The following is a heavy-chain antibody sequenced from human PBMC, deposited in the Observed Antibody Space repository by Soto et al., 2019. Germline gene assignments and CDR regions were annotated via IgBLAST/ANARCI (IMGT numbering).Heavy chain of an antibody. J-gene: IGHJ3*02. V-gene: IGHV1-69*02. CDR2: IIPMLGVR. Sequence: QVQPVQSGAEVKKPGSSVKVSCKDSGGTFSTYSMFWVRQAPGQGLEWMGRIIPMLGVRNYAQRFQDRVTLIADKSTATVHMELRSLRSEDTALYYCTIGSWSGEVFDIWGPGTMVTVS. CDR3: TIGSWSGEVFDI. D-gene: IGHD2-21*01. CDR1: GGTFSTYS.